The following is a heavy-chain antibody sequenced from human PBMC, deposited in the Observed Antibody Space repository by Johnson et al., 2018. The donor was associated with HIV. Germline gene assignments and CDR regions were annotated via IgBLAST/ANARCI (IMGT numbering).Heavy chain of an antibody. J-gene: IGHJ3*02. CDR1: GFTFSSYA. D-gene: IGHD1-26*01. CDR2: ISYDGSNK. CDR3: ARDLVVGATPDHDAFDI. V-gene: IGHV3-30*04. Sequence: QMLLVESGGGLVQPGGSLRLSCAASGFTFSSYAMHWVRQAPGKGLEWVAVISYDGSNKYYADSVKGRFTISRDNSKNTLYLQMNSLRAEDTAVYYCARDLVVGATPDHDAFDIWGQGTMVTVSS.